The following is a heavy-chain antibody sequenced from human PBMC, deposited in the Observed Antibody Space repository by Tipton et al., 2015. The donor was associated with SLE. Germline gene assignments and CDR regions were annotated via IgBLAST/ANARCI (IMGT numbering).Heavy chain of an antibody. CDR3: ARDSSWGAAAVKSFDF. CDR2: INPNSGDT. V-gene: IGHV1-2*06. CDR1: GYTFTDYY. Sequence: QSGAEVKKPGASVRVSCKSSGYTFTDYYMHWVRQAPGQGLEWMGRINPNSGDTDSAQKFQGRVTMTRDTSISTAYMELSRVTSDDTAVYYCARDSSWGAAAVKSFDFWGQGTLVTVSS. J-gene: IGHJ4*02. D-gene: IGHD6-13*01.